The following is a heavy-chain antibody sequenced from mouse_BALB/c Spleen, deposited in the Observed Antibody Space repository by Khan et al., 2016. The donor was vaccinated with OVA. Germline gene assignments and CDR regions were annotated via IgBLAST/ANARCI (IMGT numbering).Heavy chain of an antibody. CDR2: IAPGSGST. D-gene: IGHD1-1*01. CDR1: GYTFTSYW. Sequence: DLVMPGAAVTLSCKASGYTFTSYWINWIKQRPGQGLAWLGRIAPGSGSTSYHDMFKGKATLTVDDTSSTAYIKLSSLSSEDSAVYFCARSNYYGSGLYAMDYWGQGTSVTVSS. CDR3: ARSNYYGSGLYAMDY. V-gene: IGHV1S41*01. J-gene: IGHJ4*01.